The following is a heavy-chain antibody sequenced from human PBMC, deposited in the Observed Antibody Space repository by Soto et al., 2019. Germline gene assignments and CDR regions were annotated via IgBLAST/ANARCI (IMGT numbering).Heavy chain of an antibody. V-gene: IGHV1-46*01. J-gene: IGHJ4*02. CDR2: INPSGGST. D-gene: IGHD3-3*01. CDR3: ARPGSGYQTPDY. Sequence: ASVKVSCKASGYTLTSYSMHWVRQAPGQGLEWMGIINPSGGSTSYAQKFQGRVTMTRDTSTSTVYMELSSLRSEDTAVYYCARPGSGYQTPDYWGQGPLVTVSS. CDR1: GYTLTSYS.